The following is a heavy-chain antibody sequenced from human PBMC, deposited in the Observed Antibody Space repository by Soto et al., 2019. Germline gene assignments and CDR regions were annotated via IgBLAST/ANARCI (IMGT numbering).Heavy chain of an antibody. V-gene: IGHV1-18*01. Sequence: GASVKVSCKASGYTFTSYGISWVRQAPGQGLEWMGWISAYNGNTNYAQKLQGGVAMTTDTSTSTAYMELRSLRSDDTAVYYCARDKYCGGDCSPLYNWFDPWGQGTLVTVSS. J-gene: IGHJ5*02. CDR1: GYTFTSYG. D-gene: IGHD2-21*02. CDR2: ISAYNGNT. CDR3: ARDKYCGGDCSPLYNWFDP.